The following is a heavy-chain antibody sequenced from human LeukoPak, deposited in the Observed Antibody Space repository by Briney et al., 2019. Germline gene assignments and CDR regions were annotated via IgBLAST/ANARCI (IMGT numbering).Heavy chain of an antibody. D-gene: IGHD1-14*01. Sequence: PGGSLRLSYAASGFTFSSYGMHWVRQAPGKGLEWVAVIWYDGSNKYYADSVKGRFTISRDNSKNTLYLQMNSLRAEDTAVYYCARSGIGLYGMDVWGQGTTVTVSS. V-gene: IGHV3-33*01. J-gene: IGHJ6*02. CDR1: GFTFSSYG. CDR3: ARSGIGLYGMDV. CDR2: IWYDGSNK.